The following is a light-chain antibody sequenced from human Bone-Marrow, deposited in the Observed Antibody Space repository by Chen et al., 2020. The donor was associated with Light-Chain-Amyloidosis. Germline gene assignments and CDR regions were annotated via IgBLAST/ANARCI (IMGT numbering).Light chain of an antibody. Sequence: SYVTPQPCSVSVAPGQTATLACGGNNIGFTGVHWDQQTPGQAPLLVAYDDSDRPSGIPERLAGSNSWNTATLTISRLEADDEADYYGQVWDRSSDRTVFGGGTKLTVL. CDR2: DDS. V-gene: IGLV3-21*02. J-gene: IGLJ3*02. CDR3: QVWDRSSDRTV. CDR1: NIGFTG.